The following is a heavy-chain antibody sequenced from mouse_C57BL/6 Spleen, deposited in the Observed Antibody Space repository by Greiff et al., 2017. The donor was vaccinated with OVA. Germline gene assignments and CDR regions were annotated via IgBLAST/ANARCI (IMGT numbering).Heavy chain of an antibody. V-gene: IGHV1-82*01. CDR2: IYPGDGDT. D-gene: IGHD4-1*01. Sequence: VQLQQSGPELVKPGASVKISCKASGYAFRSSWMNWVKQRPGKGLEWIGRIYPGDGDTNYNGKFKGKATLTADKSSSTAYMQLSSLTSEDSAVYFCARGDWDGCDYWGQGTTLTVSA. J-gene: IGHJ2*01. CDR1: GYAFRSSW. CDR3: ARGDWDGCDY.